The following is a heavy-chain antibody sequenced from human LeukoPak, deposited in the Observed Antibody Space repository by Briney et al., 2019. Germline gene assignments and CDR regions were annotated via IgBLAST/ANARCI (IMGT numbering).Heavy chain of an antibody. J-gene: IGHJ4*02. CDR2: IYSGGST. V-gene: IGHV3-66*01. D-gene: IGHD6-13*01. CDR3: ARDVSGSSSWSDFDY. Sequence: TGGSLRLSCAASGXTVSSNYMSWVRQAPGKGLEWVSVIYSGGSTFYADSVRGRFTISRDNSKNTLYLQMNSLRAEDTAVYYCARDVSGSSSWSDFDYWGQGTLVTVSS. CDR1: GXTVSSNY.